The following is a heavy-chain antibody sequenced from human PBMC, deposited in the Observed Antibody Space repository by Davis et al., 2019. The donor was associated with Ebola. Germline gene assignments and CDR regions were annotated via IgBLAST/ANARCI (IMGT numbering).Heavy chain of an antibody. CDR1: GGSFSGYY. D-gene: IGHD3-22*01. J-gene: IGHJ4*02. Sequence: MPGGSLRLSCAVYGGSFSGYYWSWIRQPPGKGLEWIGEINHSGSTNYNPSLKSRVTISVDTSKNQFSLKLSSVTAAETAVYYCARDPYYYDSSGYYREYYFDYWGQGTLVTVSS. V-gene: IGHV4-34*01. CDR2: INHSGST. CDR3: ARDPYYYDSSGYYREYYFDY.